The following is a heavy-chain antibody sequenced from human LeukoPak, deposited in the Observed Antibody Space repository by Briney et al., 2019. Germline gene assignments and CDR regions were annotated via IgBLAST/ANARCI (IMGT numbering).Heavy chain of an antibody. CDR2: ISSSGSTV. J-gene: IGHJ6*02. Sequence: PGGSLRLSCAASGFTFSDYYMSWIRQAPGKGLEWVSYISSSGSTVYYADSVKGRFTISRDNAKNSLYLQMNSLRAEDTAVYYCARDRVGDGYNSYYYYYGMDVWGQGTTVTVSS. CDR1: GFTFSDYY. D-gene: IGHD5-24*01. CDR3: ARDRVGDGYNSYYYYYGMDV. V-gene: IGHV3-11*01.